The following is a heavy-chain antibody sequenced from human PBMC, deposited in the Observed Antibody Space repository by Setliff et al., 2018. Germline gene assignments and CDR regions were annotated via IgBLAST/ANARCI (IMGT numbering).Heavy chain of an antibody. D-gene: IGHD3-22*01. CDR2: INHSGST. Sequence: SETLSLTCAVYGGSFSGYYWSWIRQPPGKGLEWIREINHSGSTNYNPSLKSRVTISVDTSKNQFSLKLSSVTAADTAVYYCARYYDSSGYYDADFDYWGQGTLVTVSS. CDR3: ARYYDSSGYYDADFDY. V-gene: IGHV4-34*01. CDR1: GGSFSGYY. J-gene: IGHJ4*02.